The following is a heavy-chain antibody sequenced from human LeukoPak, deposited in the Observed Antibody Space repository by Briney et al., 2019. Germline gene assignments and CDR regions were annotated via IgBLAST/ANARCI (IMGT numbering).Heavy chain of an antibody. J-gene: IGHJ4*02. CDR2: IRSDGFNK. V-gene: IGHV3-30*02. Sequence: PGRSLRLSCAASGFTFSSYVMHWVRQAPDKGLRWVASIRSDGFNKYYADSVKGRFTISRDNSKNTLYLQMSSLGIEDTAVYYCAKVLQMVREVTPFDYWGQGTQVTVSS. CDR1: GFTFSSYV. CDR3: AKVLQMVREVTPFDY. D-gene: IGHD3-10*01.